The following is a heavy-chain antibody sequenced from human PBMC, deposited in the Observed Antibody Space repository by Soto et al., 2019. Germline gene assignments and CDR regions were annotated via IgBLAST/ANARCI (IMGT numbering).Heavy chain of an antibody. CDR1: GFTFSSYG. CDR3: AKVDFDLNWNDFYYYYGMDV. CDR2: ISYDGSNK. V-gene: IGHV3-30*18. J-gene: IGHJ6*02. Sequence: GGSLRLSCAASGFTFSSYGMHWVRQAPGKGLEWVAVISYDGSNKYYADSVKGRFTISRDNSKNTLYLQMNSLRAEDTAVYYCAKVDFDLNWNDFYYYYGMDVWGQGTTVTVSS. D-gene: IGHD1-1*01.